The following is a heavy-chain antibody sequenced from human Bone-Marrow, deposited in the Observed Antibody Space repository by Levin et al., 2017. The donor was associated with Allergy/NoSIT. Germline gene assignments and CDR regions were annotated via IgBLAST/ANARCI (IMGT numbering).Heavy chain of an antibody. CDR1: GFTFSAYV. Sequence: QAGGSLRLSCEASGFTFSAYVMNWVRQAPGNGLEWVSGISPSGADTYYADSVKGRFTVSRDNSKRTLYLQMDSLRAEDTAMYYCANPFSRGAPEIFPRWGQGTLVIVSS. J-gene: IGHJ1*01. D-gene: IGHD3-3*02. V-gene: IGHV3-23*01. CDR2: ISPSGADT. CDR3: ANPFSRGAPEIFPR.